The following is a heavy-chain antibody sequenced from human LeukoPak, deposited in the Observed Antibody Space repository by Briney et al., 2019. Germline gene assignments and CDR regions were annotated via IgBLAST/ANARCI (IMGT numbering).Heavy chain of an antibody. CDR1: GFTFSSYS. V-gene: IGHV3-21*01. Sequence: SGGSLRLSCAASGFTFSSYSMTWVRQAPGKGLEWVSSISSSSSYIYYADSVKGRFTISRDNAKNSLYLQMNSLRAEDTAVYYCARDLIIWGASLLGAFDIWGQGTMVTVSS. D-gene: IGHD3-16*01. J-gene: IGHJ3*02. CDR3: ARDLIIWGASLLGAFDI. CDR2: ISSSSSYI.